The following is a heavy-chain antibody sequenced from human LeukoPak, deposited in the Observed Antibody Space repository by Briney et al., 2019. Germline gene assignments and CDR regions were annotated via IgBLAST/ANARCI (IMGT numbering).Heavy chain of an antibody. Sequence: GGSLRLSCAASGFTFSSYAMSWVRQAPGKGLEWVSAINGSGGSTYYADSVKGRFTISRDNSKNTLYLQMNSLRAEDTAVYYCAKPLEYGDYGWGFDYWGQGTLVTVSS. CDR3: AKPLEYGDYGWGFDY. CDR1: GFTFSSYA. CDR2: INGSGGST. V-gene: IGHV3-23*01. D-gene: IGHD4-17*01. J-gene: IGHJ4*02.